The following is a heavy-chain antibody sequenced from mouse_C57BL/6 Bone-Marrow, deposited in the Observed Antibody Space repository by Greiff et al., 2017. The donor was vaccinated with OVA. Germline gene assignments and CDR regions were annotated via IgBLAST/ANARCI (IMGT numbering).Heavy chain of an antibody. Sequence: VQLVESGAELVKPGASVKLSCKASGYTFTEYTIHWVKQRSGQGLEWIGWFYPGSGSIKYNEKFKDKATLTADKSSSTVYMELSRLTSEDSAVYFCARHALITTVVARGAMDYWGQGTSVTVSS. CDR3: ARHALITTVVARGAMDY. J-gene: IGHJ4*01. V-gene: IGHV1-62-2*01. CDR1: GYTFTEYT. D-gene: IGHD1-1*01. CDR2: FYPGSGSI.